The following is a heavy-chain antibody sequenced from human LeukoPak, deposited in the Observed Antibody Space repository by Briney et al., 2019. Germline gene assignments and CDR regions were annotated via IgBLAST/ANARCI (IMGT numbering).Heavy chain of an antibody. CDR3: EREGNCFHY. CDR2: IYTSGST. V-gene: IGHV4-61*02. J-gene: IGHJ4*02. CDR1: GGPISSCGYY. Sequence: SDTLSLTCTVSGGPISSCGYYWSWIRQPAGKVLEWIGRIYTSGSTNYNPSLQSRVTISVDTSKKQFCLMLSSVTAVDSAVYYCEREGNCFHYWGQGTLVSVSS.